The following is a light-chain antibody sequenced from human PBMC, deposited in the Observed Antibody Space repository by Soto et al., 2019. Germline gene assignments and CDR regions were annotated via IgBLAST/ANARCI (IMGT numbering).Light chain of an antibody. CDR3: QHYQPWPLA. J-gene: IGKJ4*01. Sequence: EIVMTQSPATLSVSPGERVTLSCRASQGVGRTLNWYRQQPGQAPRLLIYDAYLRATGVPARFSGSGSGTEFTLIISSLQSEDFAVYYCQHYQPWPLAFGGGTKVEIK. CDR2: DAY. V-gene: IGKV3-15*01. CDR1: QGVGRT.